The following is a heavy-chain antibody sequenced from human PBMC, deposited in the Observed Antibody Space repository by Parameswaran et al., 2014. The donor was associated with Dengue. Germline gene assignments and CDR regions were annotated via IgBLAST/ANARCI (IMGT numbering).Heavy chain of an antibody. Sequence: WVRQAPGQGLEWMGIIIPTSGTTSYAQKFQGRITMTSDTSTSTVYMELSSLRSEDTALYYCARESAAGSEYYYGMDVWAKDHGHRLL. CDR3: ARESAAGSEYYYGMDV. J-gene: IGHJ6*04. V-gene: IGHV1-46*01. D-gene: IGHD6-25*01. CDR2: IIPTSGTT.